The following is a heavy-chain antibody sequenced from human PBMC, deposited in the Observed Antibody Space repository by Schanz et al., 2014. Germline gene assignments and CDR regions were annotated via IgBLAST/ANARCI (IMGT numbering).Heavy chain of an antibody. CDR3: AKQIHYDILTVTRN. CDR1: GFTVSSNH. D-gene: IGHD3-9*01. Sequence: EQLVESGGGLVKPGGSLRLSCAVSGFTVSSNHMSWVRQAPGKGLEWVSVIYSGIGAYYADSVKDRFTVSRDNSKNTVYLQMNRLRAEDTAVYYCAKQIHYDILTVTRNWGQGTLVTVSS. J-gene: IGHJ4*02. V-gene: IGHV3-66*01. CDR2: IYSGIGA.